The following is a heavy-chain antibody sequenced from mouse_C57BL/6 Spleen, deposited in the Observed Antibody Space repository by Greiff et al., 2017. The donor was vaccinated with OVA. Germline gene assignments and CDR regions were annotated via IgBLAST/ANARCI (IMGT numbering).Heavy chain of an antibody. CDR2: IFPGSGST. D-gene: IGHD1-1*01. CDR3: ASPKGDYGSSFYFDY. V-gene: IGHV1-75*01. Sequence: VKLQESGPELVKPGASVKISCKASGYTFTDYYINWVKQRPGQGLEWIGWIFPGSGSTYYNEKFKGKATLTVDKSSSTAYMLLSSLTSEDSAVYFCASPKGDYGSSFYFDYWGQGTTLTVSS. CDR1: GYTFTDYY. J-gene: IGHJ2*01.